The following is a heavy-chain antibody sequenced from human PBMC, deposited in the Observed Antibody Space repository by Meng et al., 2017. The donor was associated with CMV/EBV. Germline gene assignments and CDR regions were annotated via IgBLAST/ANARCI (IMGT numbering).Heavy chain of an antibody. D-gene: IGHD2-21*02. Sequence: SLKISCAASGFSFSTFGMHWVRQAPGTGLEWVALIWHDGSNKYYADSVKGRFTISRDNSRNTLYLQMNSLRVEDTAVYYCAKGGVTGYFFDYWGQGTLVTVSS. CDR1: GFSFSTFG. CDR3: AKGGVTGYFFDY. CDR2: IWHDGSNK. J-gene: IGHJ4*02. V-gene: IGHV3-33*06.